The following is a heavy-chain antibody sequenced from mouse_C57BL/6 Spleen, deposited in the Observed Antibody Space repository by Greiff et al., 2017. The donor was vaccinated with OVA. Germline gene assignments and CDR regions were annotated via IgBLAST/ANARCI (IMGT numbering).Heavy chain of an antibody. CDR3: ASPYYDPPWFAY. CDR1: GYSITSGYY. V-gene: IGHV3-6*01. Sequence: EVKLMESGPGLVKPSQSLSLTCSVTGYSITSGYYWNWIRQFPGNKLEWMGYISYDGSNNYNPSLKNRISITRATSKNQFFLKLNSVTTEDTATYYCASPYYDPPWFAYWGQGTLVTVSA. CDR2: ISYDGSN. D-gene: IGHD2-4*01. J-gene: IGHJ3*01.